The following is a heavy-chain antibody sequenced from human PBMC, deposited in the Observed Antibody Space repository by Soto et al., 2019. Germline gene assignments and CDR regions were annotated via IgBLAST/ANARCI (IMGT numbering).Heavy chain of an antibody. V-gene: IGHV3-74*01. CDR2: INTDGSST. CDR3: AKRGVDTFGLSY. J-gene: IGHJ4*02. Sequence: EVQLVEPGGGLVKLGGPLSLPCPVSGFTFSTFWMHWARQAQGEGLVWVSRINTDGSSTSYADSVKGRFTISRDNAKNTLYLQMNSLRVEDTAMYYCAKRGVDTFGLSYWGQGTLVTVSS. D-gene: IGHD3-10*01. CDR1: GFTFSTFW.